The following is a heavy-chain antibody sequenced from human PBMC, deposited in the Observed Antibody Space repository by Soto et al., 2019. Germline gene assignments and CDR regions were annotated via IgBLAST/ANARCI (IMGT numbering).Heavy chain of an antibody. CDR1: GYTFTSYA. J-gene: IGHJ3*02. V-gene: IGHV1-3*01. CDR2: INAGNGNT. CDR3: ARSNGHHDAFDI. Sequence: ASVKVSCKASGYTFTSYAMHWVRQAPGQRLEWMGWINAGNGNTKYSQKFQGRVTITRDTSASTAYMELSSLRSEDTAVYYCARSNGHHDAFDIWGQGTMVTVSS. D-gene: IGHD2-8*01.